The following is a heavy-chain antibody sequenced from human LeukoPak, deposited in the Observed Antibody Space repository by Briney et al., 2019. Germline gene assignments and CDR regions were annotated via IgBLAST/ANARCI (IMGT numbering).Heavy chain of an antibody. J-gene: IGHJ5*02. CDR2: VNGSGGSI. D-gene: IGHD1-26*01. V-gene: IGHV3-23*01. Sequence: PGGSLTLSCSASGLTFSSYAMSWVRPAPGKGLEWVSAVNGSGGSIYYADSVKGRFTISRDNSKNTLYLQMNTLRAEDTPVYYCANDRSGSCYGGSNWFDPWGQGTLVTVSS. CDR3: ANDRSGSCYGGSNWFDP. CDR1: GLTFSSYA.